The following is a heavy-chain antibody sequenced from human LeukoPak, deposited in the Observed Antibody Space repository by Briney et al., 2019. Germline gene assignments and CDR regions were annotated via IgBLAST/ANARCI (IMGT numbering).Heavy chain of an antibody. CDR1: GFTFDDYA. J-gene: IGHJ4*02. CDR3: AKDPYTTYCGGDCSLS. D-gene: IGHD2-21*02. CDR2: ISWNSGSI. V-gene: IGHV3-9*01. Sequence: PGGSLRLSCAASGFTFDDYAMHWVRQAPGKGLEWVSGISWNSGSIGYADSVKGRFTISRDNSKNTLYLQMNSLRAEDTAVYYCAKDPYTTYCGGDCSLSWGQGTLVTVSS.